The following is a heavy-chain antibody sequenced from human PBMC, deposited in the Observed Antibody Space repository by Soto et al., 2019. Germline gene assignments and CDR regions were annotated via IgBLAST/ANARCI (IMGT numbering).Heavy chain of an antibody. D-gene: IGHD6-13*01. CDR1: GYSISSGYY. CDR3: AKTLRSAAGTLNWFDP. Sequence: SETLSLTCAVSGYSISSGYYWGWIRQPPGKGLEWIGSIYQSGSTYYNPSLKSRVTISVDTSKNQFSLKLSSVTAAATAVYYCAKTLRSAAGTLNWFDPWGQGTLVTVSS. CDR2: IYQSGST. J-gene: IGHJ5*02. V-gene: IGHV4-38-2*01.